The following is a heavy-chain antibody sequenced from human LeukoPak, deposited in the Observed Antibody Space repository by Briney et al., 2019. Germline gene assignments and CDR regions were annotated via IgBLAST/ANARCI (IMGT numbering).Heavy chain of an antibody. V-gene: IGHV4-61*05. Sequence: SETLSLTCTVSGDSISSSNYYWSWIRQPPGKGLEWIGYIYYSGSTNYNPSLKSRVTISVDTSKNQFSLKLSSVTAADTAVYYCARQRRLLWFGELLSRPAYFDYWGQGTLVTVSS. CDR1: GDSISSSNYY. CDR3: ARQRRLLWFGELLSRPAYFDY. J-gene: IGHJ4*02. D-gene: IGHD3-10*01. CDR2: IYYSGST.